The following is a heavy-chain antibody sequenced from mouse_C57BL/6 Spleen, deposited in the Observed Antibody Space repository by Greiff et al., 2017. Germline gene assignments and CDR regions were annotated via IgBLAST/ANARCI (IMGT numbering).Heavy chain of an antibody. D-gene: IGHD2-1*01. CDR3: ARFDGNYVGFAY. CDR2: IDPSDSYT. CDR1: GYTFTSYW. Sequence: QVQLQQPGAELVMPGASVKLSCKASGYTFTSYWMHWVKQRPGPGLEWIGEIDPSDSYTNYNQKFKGKSTLTVDKSSSTAYMQLSSLTSADSAVYYCARFDGNYVGFAYWGQGTLVTVAA. J-gene: IGHJ3*01. V-gene: IGHV1-69*01.